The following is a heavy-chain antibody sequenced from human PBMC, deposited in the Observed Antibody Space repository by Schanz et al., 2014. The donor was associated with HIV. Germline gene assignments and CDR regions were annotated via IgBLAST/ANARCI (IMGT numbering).Heavy chain of an antibody. J-gene: IGHJ6*02. D-gene: IGHD6-13*01. CDR1: GGTVNRYA. V-gene: IGHV1-69*19. CDR3: ARRELGAPRYRSWAGEAPYYGMDV. Sequence: QVQLIQSGAEVKKPGSSVKVSCRASGGTVNRYAISWVRQAPGQGLEWMGGIIPIFGPANYSPKFRDRVTISADESPGTGYLELSRLGSEDAAIYYCARRELGAPRYRSWAGEAPYYGMDVWGQGTTVTVSS. CDR2: IIPIFGPA.